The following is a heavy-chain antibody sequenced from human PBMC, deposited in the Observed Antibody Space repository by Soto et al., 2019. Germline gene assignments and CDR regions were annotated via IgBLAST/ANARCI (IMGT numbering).Heavy chain of an antibody. CDR1: GFTFSDYY. J-gene: IGHJ3*02. CDR2: ISGNSLDT. CDR3: ASGQQIRRADI. Sequence: QVQLVESGGGLVKPGGSLRLSCAASGFTFSDYYASWLRQSPGKGLEGISYISGNSLDTNYADSVRGRFTISRDNAENSLYLQMNYLIAGDTAMYYCASGQQIRRADIWGQGTMVTVSS. V-gene: IGHV3-11*05. D-gene: IGHD6-13*01.